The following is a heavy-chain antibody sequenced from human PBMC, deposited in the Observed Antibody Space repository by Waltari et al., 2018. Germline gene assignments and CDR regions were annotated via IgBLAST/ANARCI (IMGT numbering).Heavy chain of an antibody. D-gene: IGHD2-15*01. CDR2: ISSSSSYI. CDR3: ARDLSGARDY. Sequence: EVQLVESGGGLVKPGGSLRLSCAASGFTFSSYSMNGVRQAPGKGLEWVSSISSSSSYIYYADSVKGRFTISRDNAKNSLYLQMNSLRAEDTAVYYCARDLSGARDYWGQGTLVTVSS. J-gene: IGHJ4*02. V-gene: IGHV3-21*01. CDR1: GFTFSSYS.